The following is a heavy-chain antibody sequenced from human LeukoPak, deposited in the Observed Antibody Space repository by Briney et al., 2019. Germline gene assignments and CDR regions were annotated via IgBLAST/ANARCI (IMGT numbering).Heavy chain of an antibody. CDR1: GGSISSYY. Sequence: SETLSLTCTVSGGSISSYYRSWIRQPPGKGLEWIGYIYYSGSTNYNPSLKSRVTISVDTSKNQFSLKLSSVTAADTAVYYCARDGDSRDAFDIWGQGTMVTVSS. CDR2: IYYSGST. J-gene: IGHJ3*02. CDR3: ARDGDSRDAFDI. V-gene: IGHV4-59*01. D-gene: IGHD3-22*01.